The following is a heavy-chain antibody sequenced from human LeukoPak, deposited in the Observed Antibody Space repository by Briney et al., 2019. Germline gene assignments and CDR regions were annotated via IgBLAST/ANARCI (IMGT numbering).Heavy chain of an antibody. Sequence: ASVKVSCKASGGTFSSYAISWVRQAPGQGLEWMGGIIPFFGTTNYAQKFQGRVTITADESTSTAYMELSSLRSEDTAMYYCARGSTSTAPGWVYWGHGTPVTVSS. J-gene: IGHJ4*01. D-gene: IGHD2-21*02. CDR1: GGTFSSYA. V-gene: IGHV1-69*01. CDR3: ARGSTSTAPGWVY. CDR2: IIPFFGTT.